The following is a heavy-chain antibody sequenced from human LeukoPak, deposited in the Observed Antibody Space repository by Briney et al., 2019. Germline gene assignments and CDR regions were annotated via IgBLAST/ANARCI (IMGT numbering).Heavy chain of an antibody. J-gene: IGHJ6*02. V-gene: IGHV3-23*01. Sequence: GGSLRLSCAASGFAFSRYAMSWVRQAPGKGLEWVSSISGSGGRTKYADSVKGRFTISRDNSKNTLYLQMNSLRAEDTAVYYCAKDLNYHDSSDDYGSYYYYGLDVWGQGTTVTVSS. CDR2: ISGSGGRT. CDR1: GFAFSRYA. D-gene: IGHD3-22*01. CDR3: AKDLNYHDSSDDYGSYYYYGLDV.